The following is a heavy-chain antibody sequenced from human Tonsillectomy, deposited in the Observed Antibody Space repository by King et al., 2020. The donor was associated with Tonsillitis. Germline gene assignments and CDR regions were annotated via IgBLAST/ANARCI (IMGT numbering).Heavy chain of an antibody. J-gene: IGHJ6*03. CDR1: GFTVSSNY. D-gene: IGHD6-6*01. CDR3: ARDAATYSSSSLVYYYNYMDV. CDR2: IYSGGNT. Sequence: EVQLVESGGGFIQPGGSLRLSCAASGFTVSSNYMGWVRQAPGKGLEWVSLIYSGGNTYYADSVTGRFTISRDTSKNTLYLQMNSLRAEDTAVYYCARDAATYSSSSLVYYYNYMDVWGKGTTVTVSS. V-gene: IGHV3-53*01.